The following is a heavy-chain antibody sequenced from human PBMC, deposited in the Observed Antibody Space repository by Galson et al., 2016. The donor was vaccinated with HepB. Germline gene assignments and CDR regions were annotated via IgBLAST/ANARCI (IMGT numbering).Heavy chain of an antibody. CDR2: IYYGWNT. D-gene: IGHD3-22*01. CDR1: GGSISSSTYY. J-gene: IGHJ4*02. V-gene: IGHV4-39*01. CDR3: ARGVIGGYYYGEGGY. Sequence: SETLSLTCTVSGGSISSSTYYWGWIRQPPGKGLEWIGSIYYGWNTYSNPSLKSRLTISVDTSKNQVSLKLTFVTAADTAVYYCARGVIGGYYYGEGGYWGQGTLVTVSS.